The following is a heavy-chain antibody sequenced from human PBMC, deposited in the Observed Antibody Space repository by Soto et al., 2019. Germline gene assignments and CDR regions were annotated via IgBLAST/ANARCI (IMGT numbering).Heavy chain of an antibody. V-gene: IGHV3-23*01. CDR3: AKVVNKWSSSWQSTGHY. CDR1: GFTFSSYA. D-gene: IGHD6-13*01. CDR2: ISGSGGST. Sequence: PGGSLRLSCAASGFTFSSYAMSWVRQAPGKGLEWVSAISGSGGSTYYADSVKGRFTISRDNSKNTLYLQMNSLRAEDTAVYYCAKVVNKWSSSWQSTGHYWGQGTLVTVAS. J-gene: IGHJ4*02.